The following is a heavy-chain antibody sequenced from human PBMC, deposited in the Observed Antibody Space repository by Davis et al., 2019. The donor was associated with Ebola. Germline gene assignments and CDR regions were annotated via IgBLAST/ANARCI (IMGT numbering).Heavy chain of an antibody. Sequence: GGSLRLSCAASGFTFSNAWMSWVRQAPGKGLQWVGRIKSKADGGTTEYAAPVKGRFTISRDDSKNTLYLQMNSLKTEDTAVYYCARDLEWELLIDVNFDYWGQGTLVTVSS. CDR1: GFTFSNAW. J-gene: IGHJ4*02. V-gene: IGHV3-15*01. D-gene: IGHD1-26*01. CDR3: ARDLEWELLIDVNFDY. CDR2: IKSKADGGTT.